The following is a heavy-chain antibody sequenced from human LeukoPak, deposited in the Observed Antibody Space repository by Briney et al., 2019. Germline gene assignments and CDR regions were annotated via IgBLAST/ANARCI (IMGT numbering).Heavy chain of an antibody. J-gene: IGHJ4*02. D-gene: IGHD1-26*01. Sequence: PGGSLRLSCAASGFTFSSYAMSWVRQAPGKGLEWVSAISGSGGSTYYADSVKGRFTISRDNSKNTLYLQMNSLRAEDTAVYYCATTGGSYYGYYFDYWGQGTLVTVSS. CDR1: GFTFSSYA. CDR3: ATTGGSYYGYYFDY. V-gene: IGHV3-23*01. CDR2: ISGSGGST.